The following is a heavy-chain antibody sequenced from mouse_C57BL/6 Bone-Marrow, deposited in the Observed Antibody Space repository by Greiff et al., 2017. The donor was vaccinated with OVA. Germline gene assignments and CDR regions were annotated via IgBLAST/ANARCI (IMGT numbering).Heavy chain of an antibody. V-gene: IGHV1-52*01. Sequence: QVQLKQPGAELVRPGSSVKLSCKASGYTFTSYWMHWVKQRPIQGLEWIGNIDPSDSETHYNQKFKDKATLTVDKSSSTAYMQLSSLTSEDSAVYYCARSVGLLRGFDYWGQGTTLTVSS. CDR2: IDPSDSET. CDR1: GYTFTSYW. CDR3: ARSVGLLRGFDY. D-gene: IGHD1-1*01. J-gene: IGHJ2*01.